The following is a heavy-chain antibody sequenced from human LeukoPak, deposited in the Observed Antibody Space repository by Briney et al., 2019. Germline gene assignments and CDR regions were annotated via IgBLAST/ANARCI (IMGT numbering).Heavy chain of an antibody. Sequence: SETLSLTCTVSGGSISSYYWSWIRQPAGKGLEWIGRIYISGSTNYNPSLKSRVTMSVDTSKNQFSLKLSSVTAADTAVYYCARDRGTWNDDGFDYWGQGTLVTASS. D-gene: IGHD1-1*01. CDR1: GGSISSYY. CDR2: IYISGST. CDR3: ARDRGTWNDDGFDY. J-gene: IGHJ4*02. V-gene: IGHV4-4*07.